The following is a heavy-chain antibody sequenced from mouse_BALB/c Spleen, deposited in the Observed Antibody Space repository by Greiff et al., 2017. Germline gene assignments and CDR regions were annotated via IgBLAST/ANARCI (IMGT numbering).Heavy chain of an antibody. CDR2: ISDGGSYT. V-gene: IGHV5-4*02. Sequence: EVQLVESGGGLVKPGGSLKLSCAASGFTFSDYYMYWVRQTPEKRLEWVATISDGGSYTYYPDSVKGRFTISRDNAKNNLYLQMSSLKSEDTAMYYCARDYYGSSYPFAYWGQGTLVTVSA. CDR1: GFTFSDYY. J-gene: IGHJ3*01. D-gene: IGHD1-1*01. CDR3: ARDYYGSSYPFAY.